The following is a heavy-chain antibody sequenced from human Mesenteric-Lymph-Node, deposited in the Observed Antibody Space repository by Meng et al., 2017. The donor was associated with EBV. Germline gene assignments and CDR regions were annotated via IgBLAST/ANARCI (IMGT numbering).Heavy chain of an antibody. CDR1: GYTFTTYP. CDR3: ARGTGGAFDI. CDR2: INTNTGNP. J-gene: IGHJ3*02. D-gene: IGHD1-14*01. Sequence: QVQLVQSGSELKKPWASVKFSCKASGYTFTTYPINWVRQAPGQGLEWMGWINTNTGNPTYAQGFSGRFVFALDTSVSTAYLQISSLKAEDTAVYYCARGTGGAFDIWGQGTVVTVSS. V-gene: IGHV7-4-1*02.